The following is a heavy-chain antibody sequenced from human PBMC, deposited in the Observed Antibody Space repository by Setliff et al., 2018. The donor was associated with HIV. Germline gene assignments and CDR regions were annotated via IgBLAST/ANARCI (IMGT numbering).Heavy chain of an antibody. CDR2: ISSSSSSI. D-gene: IGHD3-16*01. CDR3: ARDLDYGDD. V-gene: IGHV3-48*04. Sequence: WVRQPPGKGLEWVSYISSSSSSIYHADSVKGRFTISRDNAKNSLYLQMNSLRAEDTAVYYCARDLDYGDDWGQGTLVTVSS. J-gene: IGHJ4*02.